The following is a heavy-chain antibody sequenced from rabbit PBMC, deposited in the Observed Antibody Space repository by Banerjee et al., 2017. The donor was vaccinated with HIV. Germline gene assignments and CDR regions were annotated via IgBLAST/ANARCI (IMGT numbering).Heavy chain of an antibody. CDR3: ARDYINGYSDYVFNL. Sequence: QQQLVESGGGLVKPEGSLTLTCTASGFSFSSSYCMCWVRQAPGKGLEWIACIYTGSGSTYYASWAKGRFTISKTSSTTVTLQMTSLTVADTATYFCARDYINGYSDYVFNLWGQGTLVTVS. D-gene: IGHD6-1*01. CDR1: GFSFSSSYC. V-gene: IGHV1S45*01. J-gene: IGHJ4*01. CDR2: IYTGSGST.